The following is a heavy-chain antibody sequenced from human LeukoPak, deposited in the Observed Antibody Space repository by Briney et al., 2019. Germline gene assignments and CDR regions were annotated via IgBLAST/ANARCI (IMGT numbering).Heavy chain of an antibody. D-gene: IGHD1-26*01. J-gene: IGHJ4*02. CDR2: FDPEDGET. V-gene: IGHV1-24*01. CDR1: GYTLTEFS. CDR3: ATGFGGLVGATGF. Sequence: ASVKVSCKVSGYTLTEFSMHWVRQAPGKGLEWMGGFDPEDGETIYAQKFQSRVTMTEDTSTDTAYMELSSPRSEDTAVYYCATGFGGLVGATGFWGQGTLVTVSS.